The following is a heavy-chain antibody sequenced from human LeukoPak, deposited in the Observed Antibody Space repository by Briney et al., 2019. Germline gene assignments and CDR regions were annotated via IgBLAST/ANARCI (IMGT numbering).Heavy chain of an antibody. J-gene: IGHJ6*03. CDR1: GFTFSSYA. CDR2: ISGSGSST. D-gene: IGHD3-9*01. V-gene: IGHV3-23*01. CDR3: ARDPGFSAYYYNYYMDV. Sequence: GSLRLSCAASGFTFSSYAMSWVRQAPAKGLEWVSTISGSGSSTYYADSVKGRFTISRDNSKNTLSLQMNSLRAEDTAVYYCARDPGFSAYYYNYYMDVWGKGTTVTVSS.